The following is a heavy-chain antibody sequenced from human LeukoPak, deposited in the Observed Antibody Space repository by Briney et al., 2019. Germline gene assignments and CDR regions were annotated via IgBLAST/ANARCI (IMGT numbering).Heavy chain of an antibody. V-gene: IGHV3-23*01. CDR1: GYTFSSYA. Sequence: GGSLRLSCAASGYTFSSYAMGWVLQAPGKGLEWVSAISGSGGSTYYADSVKGRFTISRDNSKNTLYLQMNSLRAEDTAVYYCAKFLPTHIVVANYYFDYWGQGTLVTVSS. D-gene: IGHD2-21*01. CDR3: AKFLPTHIVVANYYFDY. J-gene: IGHJ4*02. CDR2: ISGSGGST.